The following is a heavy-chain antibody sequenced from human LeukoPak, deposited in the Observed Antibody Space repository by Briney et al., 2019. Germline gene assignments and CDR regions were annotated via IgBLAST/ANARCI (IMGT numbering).Heavy chain of an antibody. CDR1: GGSFSGYY. V-gene: IGHV4-34*01. Sequence: SETLSLTCAVYGGSFSGYYWSWIRQPPGKGLEWIGEINHSGSTNYNPSLKSRVTISVDTPKNQFSLKLSSVTAADTAVYYCASTTPRGNSGYDRKRWYYYYYMDVWGKGTTVTVSS. CDR3: ASTTPRGNSGYDRKRWYYYYYMDV. J-gene: IGHJ6*03. CDR2: INHSGST. D-gene: IGHD5-12*01.